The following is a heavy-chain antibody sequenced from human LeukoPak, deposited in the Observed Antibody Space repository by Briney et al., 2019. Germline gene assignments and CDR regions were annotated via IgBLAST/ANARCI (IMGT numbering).Heavy chain of an antibody. CDR1: GGSISSGGYY. D-gene: IGHD2-8*01. J-gene: IGHJ2*01. V-gene: IGHV4-31*03. Sequence: SQTLSLTCTVSGGSISSGGYYWSWIRQHPGKGLEWIGYIYYSGSTYYNPSLKSRVTISVDTSKNQFSLKLSSVTAADTAVYYCARRNGFYWYFDLWGRGTLVTVSS. CDR3: ARRNGFYWYFDL. CDR2: IYYSGST.